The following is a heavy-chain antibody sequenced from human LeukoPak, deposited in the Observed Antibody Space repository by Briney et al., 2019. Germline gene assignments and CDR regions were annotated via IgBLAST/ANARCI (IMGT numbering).Heavy chain of an antibody. D-gene: IGHD6-13*01. CDR3: ARDRIAAAGILGRFDP. CDR1: GGTFSSYA. J-gene: IGHJ5*02. Sequence: SVKVSCKASGGTFSSYAISEVRQAPGQGLEWMGRIIPILGIANYAQKFQGRVTITADKSTSTAYMELSSLRSEDTAVYYCARDRIAAAGILGRFDPWGQGTLVTVSS. V-gene: IGHV1-69*04. CDR2: IIPILGIA.